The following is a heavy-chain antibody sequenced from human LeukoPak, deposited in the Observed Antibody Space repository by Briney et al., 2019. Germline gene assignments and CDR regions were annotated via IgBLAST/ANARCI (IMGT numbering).Heavy chain of an antibody. V-gene: IGHV3-30*18. CDR3: AKGGSGPDY. CDR2: ISYDGSNK. CDR1: GFTFSSYG. D-gene: IGHD1-26*01. J-gene: IGHJ4*02. Sequence: GRSLRLSCEASGFTFSSYGRHWVRQAPGKGLEWVAVISYDGSNKYYADSVKGRFTISRDNSKNTLYLQMNSLRAEDTAVYYCAKGGSGPDYWGQGTLVTVSS.